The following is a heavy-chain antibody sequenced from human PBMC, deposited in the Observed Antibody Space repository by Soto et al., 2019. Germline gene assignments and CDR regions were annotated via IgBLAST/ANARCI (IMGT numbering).Heavy chain of an antibody. CDR3: AKEPVGPDWYFDL. Sequence: DVQLLESGGGLVQPGGSLRLSCAASGFTFRSYAMSWVRQAPGKGLEWVSGISGSGISTHYADSVKGRFTVSRDNSKNTLYLQMKSRRAEDTGVYNCAKEPVGPDWYFDLWGRGTLVTVSS. CDR1: GFTFRSYA. V-gene: IGHV3-23*01. CDR2: ISGSGIST. J-gene: IGHJ2*01.